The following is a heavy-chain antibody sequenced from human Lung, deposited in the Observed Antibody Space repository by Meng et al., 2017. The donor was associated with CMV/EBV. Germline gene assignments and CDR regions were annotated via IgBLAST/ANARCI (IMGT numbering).Heavy chain of an antibody. D-gene: IGHD6-19*01. CDR3: VKHSSDWSLDS. Sequence: ASVKVSCKASGYTYTDYQTDWVRQAPGQGLEWMGWIHPSGHPTYAQKFQGRVTMTIDTSTTTASMELRSLRSDDSALYYCVKHSSDWSLDSWGQGTRVNGSS. CDR1: GYTYTDYQ. CDR2: IHPSGHP. J-gene: IGHJ4*02. V-gene: IGHV1-18*01.